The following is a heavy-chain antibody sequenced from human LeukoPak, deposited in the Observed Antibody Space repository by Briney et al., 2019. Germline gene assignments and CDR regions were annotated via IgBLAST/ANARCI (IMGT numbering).Heavy chain of an antibody. D-gene: IGHD5-12*01. J-gene: IGHJ5*02. V-gene: IGHV3-23*01. CDR2: ISGSGGST. CDR1: GFTFSSYA. Sequence: PGGSLRLSCAASGFTFSSYAMSWVRQAPGKGLDWVSAISGSGGSTYYADSVKGRFTISRDNSKNTLYLQMNSLRAEDTAVYYCAKGGHRGGYVYFSWFDPWGQGTLVTVSS. CDR3: AKGGHRGGYVYFSWFDP.